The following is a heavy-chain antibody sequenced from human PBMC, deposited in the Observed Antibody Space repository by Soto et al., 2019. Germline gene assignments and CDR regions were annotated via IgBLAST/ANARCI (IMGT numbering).Heavy chain of an antibody. CDR3: AREGDVPYYYYGMDV. J-gene: IGHJ6*02. CDR2: ISGYDGRT. D-gene: IGHD2-21*02. V-gene: IGHV1-18*01. CDR1: GYTFTRYG. Sequence: QVHLVQSGAEVKKPGASVKVSCKTSGYTFTRYGISWVRQAPGQGLEWMGWISGYDGRTNFAQKVQDRVTMTTATSSSTVYMELRSLSSDDTAVYYCAREGDVPYYYYGMDVWGQGTTVTVSS.